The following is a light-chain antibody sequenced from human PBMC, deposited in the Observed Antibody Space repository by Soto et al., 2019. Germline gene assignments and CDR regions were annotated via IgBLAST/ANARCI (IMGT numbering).Light chain of an antibody. CDR1: QRISSW. Sequence: GDRVTVTCRASQRISSWLAWYQQKPGKAPTLLIYKASTLESGVPSRFSGSGSGTEFTLTISSLQPDDSAAYYCQQYKSYPPTFGQGTKVEIK. J-gene: IGKJ1*01. CDR3: QQYKSYPPT. V-gene: IGKV1-5*03. CDR2: KAS.